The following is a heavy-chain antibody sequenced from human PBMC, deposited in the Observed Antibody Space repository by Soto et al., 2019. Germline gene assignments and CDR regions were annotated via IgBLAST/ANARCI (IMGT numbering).Heavy chain of an antibody. CDR2: INPNSGGT. CDR1: GYTFTGYY. CDR3: ARPDYGGNTSAFDI. V-gene: IGHV1-2*04. D-gene: IGHD4-17*01. Sequence: ASVKVSCKASGYTFTGYYMHWVRQAPGQGLEWMGWINPNSGGTNYAQKFQGWVTMTRDTSISTAYMELSRLRSDDTAVYYCARPDYGGNTSAFDIWGQGTMVTVPS. J-gene: IGHJ3*02.